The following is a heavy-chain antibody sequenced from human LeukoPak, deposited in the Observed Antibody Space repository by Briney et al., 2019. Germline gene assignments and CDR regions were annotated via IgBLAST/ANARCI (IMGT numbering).Heavy chain of an antibody. Sequence: ASVKVSCKASGYSFIDYYIHWVRQAPGHGLEWMGVMNPSGGAATYSQKFQGRVTLTSDTSTSTVYMELSSLRSEDAAVYFCARVLSPNREDAIDIWGQGTMVTVSS. CDR3: ARVLSPNREDAIDI. D-gene: IGHD3-16*02. V-gene: IGHV1-46*01. CDR2: MNPSGGAA. CDR1: GYSFIDYY. J-gene: IGHJ3*02.